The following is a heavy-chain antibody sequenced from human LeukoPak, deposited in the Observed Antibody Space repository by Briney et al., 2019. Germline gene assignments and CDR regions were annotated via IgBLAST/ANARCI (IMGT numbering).Heavy chain of an antibody. CDR1: GFTFSSYE. CDR2: ISSSGSTI. CDR3: GGVGIHLLGAFDI. J-gene: IGHJ3*02. V-gene: IGHV3-48*03. D-gene: IGHD5-18*01. Sequence: PGGSLRLSCAASGFTFSSYEMNWVRQAPGKGLEWVSYISSSGSTIYYADSVKGRFTISRDNAKNSLYLQMNSLRAEDTAVYYYGGVGIHLLGAFDIWGQGTMVTVSS.